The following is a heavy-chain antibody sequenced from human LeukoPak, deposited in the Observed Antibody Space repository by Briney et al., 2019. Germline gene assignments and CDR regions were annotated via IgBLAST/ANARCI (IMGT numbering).Heavy chain of an antibody. J-gene: IGHJ4*02. CDR1: GFTFSSYA. CDR3: ARAPDY. CDR2: ISTNGGST. Sequence: PGGSLRLSCAASGFTFSSYAMHWLRQAPGKGLEYVSAISTNGGSTYYANSVKGRFTISRDNSKNTLYLQMGSLRAEDMAVYYCARAPDYWGQGTLVTVSS. V-gene: IGHV3-64*01.